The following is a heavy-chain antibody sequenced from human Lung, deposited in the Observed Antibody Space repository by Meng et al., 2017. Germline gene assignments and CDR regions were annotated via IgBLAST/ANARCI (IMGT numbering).Heavy chain of an antibody. V-gene: IGHV1-2*06. CDR1: GYNFPDYW. D-gene: IGHD6-13*01. J-gene: IGHJ4*02. CDR3: VRDEDISSAGKLFGDY. Sequence: GRRVQAGAEVKKPGASVKVSCKPSGYNFPDYWLHWVRRAPGQGLEWMGRIDPKSGDTHYAQRFQGRVTMTGDTSISTAYMELSGLRSDDTAMYYCVRDEDISSAGKLFGDYWGQGTLVTVSS. CDR2: IDPKSGDT.